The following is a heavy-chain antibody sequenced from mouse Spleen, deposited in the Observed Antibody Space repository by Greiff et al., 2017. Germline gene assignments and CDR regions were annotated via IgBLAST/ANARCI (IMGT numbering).Heavy chain of an antibody. Sequence: EVKVVESEGGLVQPGSSMKLSCTASGFTFSDYYMAWVRQVPEKGLEWVANINYDGSSTYYLDSLKSRFIISRDNAKNILYLQMSSLKSEDTATYYCARERLLGYFDYWGQGTTLTVSS. D-gene: IGHD4-1*01. CDR1: GFTFSDYY. V-gene: IGHV5-16*01. J-gene: IGHJ2*01. CDR2: INYDGSST. CDR3: ARERLLGYFDY.